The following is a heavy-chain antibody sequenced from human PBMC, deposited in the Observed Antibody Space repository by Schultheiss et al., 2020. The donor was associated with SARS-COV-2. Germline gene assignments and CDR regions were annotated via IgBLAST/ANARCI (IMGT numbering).Heavy chain of an antibody. J-gene: IGHJ4*02. CDR1: GGSISSYY. CDR2: IDTSGTT. V-gene: IGHV4-4*07. CDR3: ARDQYSSGWRFDY. D-gene: IGHD6-19*01. Sequence: SETLSLTCTVSGGSISSYYWSWIRQPAGKGLEWIGRIDTSGTTSYNTSLKSRVTMSVDMSKNQFSLNLRSVTAADTAVYYCARDQYSSGWRFDYWCQGTLVTVSS.